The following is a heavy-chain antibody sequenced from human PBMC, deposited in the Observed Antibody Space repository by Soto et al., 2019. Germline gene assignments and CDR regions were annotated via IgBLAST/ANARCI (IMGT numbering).Heavy chain of an antibody. Sequence: GESLKISCAASGFTFSSYAMSWVRQAPGKGLEWVSAISGSGGSTYYADSVKGRFTISRDNSQNTLYLQMNSLRGEDTAVYYCAKATYYYDSSGYYPFDYWGQGALVTVSS. CDR2: ISGSGGST. D-gene: IGHD3-22*01. V-gene: IGHV3-23*01. CDR3: AKATYYYDSSGYYPFDY. CDR1: GFTFSSYA. J-gene: IGHJ4*02.